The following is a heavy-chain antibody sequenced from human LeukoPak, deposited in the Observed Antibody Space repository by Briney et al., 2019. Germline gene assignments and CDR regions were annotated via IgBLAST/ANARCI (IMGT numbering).Heavy chain of an antibody. CDR1: TYAFTNYD. D-gene: IGHD6-19*01. CDR3: ARGGYSTGWYSPWYFDL. V-gene: IGHV1-8*03. CDR2: MNPDTGNT. Sequence: ASVKVSCKASTYAFTNYDISWVRQATGQGFEWMGSMNPDTGNTGYAQKFQGRVTITRNTSISTAYMQLSSLRSEDTAVYYCARGGYSTGWYSPWYFDLWGRGTLVTVSS. J-gene: IGHJ2*01.